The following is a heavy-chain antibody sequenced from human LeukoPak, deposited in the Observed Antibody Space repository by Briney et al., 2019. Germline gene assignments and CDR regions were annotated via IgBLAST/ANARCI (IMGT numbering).Heavy chain of an antibody. CDR1: GFTFSSYE. CDR3: ATGSGSPYFDEAFDI. V-gene: IGHV3-48*03. J-gene: IGHJ3*02. D-gene: IGHD3-10*01. Sequence: GGSLRLSCAASGFTFSSYEMNWVRQAPGKGLEWVSYISSSGSTIYYADSVKGRFTISRDSAKNSLYLQMNSLRAEDTAVYYCATGSGSPYFDEAFDIWGQGTMVTVSS. CDR2: ISSSGSTI.